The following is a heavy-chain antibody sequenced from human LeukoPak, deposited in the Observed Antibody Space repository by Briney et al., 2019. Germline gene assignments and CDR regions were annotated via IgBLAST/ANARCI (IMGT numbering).Heavy chain of an antibody. J-gene: IGHJ4*02. Sequence: GGSLRLSCTASGSTFNNYAMHWVRQAPGQGLEYVSTISSNGGTTYYANSVKGRFTISRDNSKNTLYLQMGSLRVEDMAVYYCARGVAPSRYWGQGTLVTVSS. CDR3: ARGVAPSRY. V-gene: IGHV3-64*01. CDR1: GSTFNNYA. D-gene: IGHD3-3*01. CDR2: ISSNGGTT.